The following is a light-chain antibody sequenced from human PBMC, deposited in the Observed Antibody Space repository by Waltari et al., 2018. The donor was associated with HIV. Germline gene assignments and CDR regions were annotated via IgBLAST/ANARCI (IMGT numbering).Light chain of an antibody. CDR2: YDS. V-gene: IGLV3-21*04. Sequence: SYVLTQPPSVSVAPGKTARITCGGNNIGSNSVHWYQQKPGQAPVLVIYYDSDRPSGIPERFSGSNSGNTATLTISRVEAGDEADYYCQVWGSSSDPWVFGGGTKLTVL. CDR1: NIGSNS. J-gene: IGLJ3*02. CDR3: QVWGSSSDPWV.